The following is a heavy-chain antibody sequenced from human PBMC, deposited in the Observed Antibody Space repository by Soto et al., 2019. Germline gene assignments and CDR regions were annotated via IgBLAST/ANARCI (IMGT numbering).Heavy chain of an antibody. D-gene: IGHD3-3*01. CDR3: AKDGGPGRAFDI. CDR1: GFTFSNYA. J-gene: IGHJ3*02. CDR2: VSGGGGTT. V-gene: IGHV3-23*01. Sequence: GGSLRLSCAASGFTFSNYAMSWVRQAPGKGLDWVSGVSGGGGTTYYTDSVKGRFTISRDKSKSTLYLQMNSLRAEDTAVYYCAKDGGPGRAFDIWGQGTMVTVSS.